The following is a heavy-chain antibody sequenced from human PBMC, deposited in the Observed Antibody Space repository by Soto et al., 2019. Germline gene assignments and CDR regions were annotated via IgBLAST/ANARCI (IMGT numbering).Heavy chain of an antibody. CDR2: IWYDGSKT. V-gene: IGHV3-33*01. CDR1: GITFNRNG. CDR3: ARDRSAGDYFYYGMDV. J-gene: IGHJ6*02. D-gene: IGHD1-1*01. Sequence: QEQLVESGGGVVQPGRSLRLSCAASGITFNRNGMHWVRQAPGKGLEWVAVIWYDGSKTAYSDSVKGRFTISRDNAKNTLYLQMNRLRAEDTAIYYCARDRSAGDYFYYGMDVWGQGTTVTVSS.